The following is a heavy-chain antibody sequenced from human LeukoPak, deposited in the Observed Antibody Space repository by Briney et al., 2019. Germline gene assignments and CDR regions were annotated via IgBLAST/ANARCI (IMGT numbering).Heavy chain of an antibody. Sequence: GGSLRLSCAASGFTFSSYEMNWVRQAPGKGLEWVSYISSSGSTIYYADSVKGRFTISRDNAKNSLYLQMNSLRAEDTAVYYCARQEERWLQFDYWGQGTLVTVSS. CDR2: ISSSGSTI. J-gene: IGHJ4*02. CDR1: GFTFSSYE. D-gene: IGHD5-24*01. CDR3: ARQEERWLQFDY. V-gene: IGHV3-48*03.